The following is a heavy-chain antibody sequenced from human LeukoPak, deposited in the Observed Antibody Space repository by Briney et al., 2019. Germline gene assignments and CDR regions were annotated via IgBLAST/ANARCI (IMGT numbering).Heavy chain of an antibody. V-gene: IGHV3-48*03. CDR2: ISSSGSTI. Sequence: GGSLRLSCAASGFTFSSYEMNWVRQAPGKGLEWVSYISSSGSTIYYADSVKGRFTISRDNAKNSLFLQMNSLRAEDTAVYYCARGLWGVAGRGDAFDIWGQGTMVTVSS. D-gene: IGHD6-19*01. CDR1: GFTFSSYE. J-gene: IGHJ3*02. CDR3: ARGLWGVAGRGDAFDI.